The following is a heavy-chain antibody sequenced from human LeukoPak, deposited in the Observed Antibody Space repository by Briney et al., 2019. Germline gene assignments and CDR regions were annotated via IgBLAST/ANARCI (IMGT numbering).Heavy chain of an antibody. V-gene: IGHV3-9*01. CDR2: ISWNSGSI. J-gene: IGHJ5*02. CDR3: ARVEGGSYYGGGFWFDP. Sequence: GGSLRLSCAASGFTFDDYAMHWVRQAPGKGLEWVSGISWNSGSIGYADSVKGRFTISRDNAKNSLYLQMNSLRAEDTALYYCARVEGGSYYGGGFWFDPWGQGTLVTVSS. CDR1: GFTFDDYA. D-gene: IGHD1-26*01.